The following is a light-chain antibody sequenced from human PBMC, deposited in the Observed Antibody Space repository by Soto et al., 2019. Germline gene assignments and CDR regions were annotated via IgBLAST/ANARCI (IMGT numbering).Light chain of an antibody. J-gene: IGKJ1*01. CDR1: QSISGW. CDR2: DAS. Sequence: IQMTQSPSTLSASVGDRVSITCRASQSISGWLAWYQQKPGKAPKLLIYDASTLESGVPSRFSGSGSGTEFTLTISSLQPADFATYYCQQYNTYSRTFGQGTKVDIK. V-gene: IGKV1-5*01. CDR3: QQYNTYSRT.